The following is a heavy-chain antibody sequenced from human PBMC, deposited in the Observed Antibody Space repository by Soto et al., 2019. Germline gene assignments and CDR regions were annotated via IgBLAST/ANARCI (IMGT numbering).Heavy chain of an antibody. Sequence: GGSLRLSCAASGFTFSSFSMHWVRQAPGKGLEWVSYISSSGDTIYYADSVKGRFTISRDNAKNSLFLQMNSLRDEDTAVYYCAGPATTMVLAYFDYWGQGTPVTVSS. J-gene: IGHJ4*02. CDR2: ISSSGDTI. D-gene: IGHD3-10*01. CDR1: GFTFSSFS. V-gene: IGHV3-48*02. CDR3: AGPATTMVLAYFDY.